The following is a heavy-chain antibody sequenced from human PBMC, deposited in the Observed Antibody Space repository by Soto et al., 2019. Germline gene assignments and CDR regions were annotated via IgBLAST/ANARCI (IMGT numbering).Heavy chain of an antibody. D-gene: IGHD1-1*01. J-gene: IGHJ6*02. CDR3: ARESTGTTSMDV. CDR2: MNPNSGNT. CDR1: GYTFTSYD. Sequence: QVQLVQSGAEVKKPGASVKVSCKASGYTFTSYDINWVRQATGQGLEWMGWMNPNSGNTGYAQKFRGRVTMTRNTSISTAYMELGSLRYEDTAVYYCARESTGTTSMDVWGQGTTVTVSS. V-gene: IGHV1-8*01.